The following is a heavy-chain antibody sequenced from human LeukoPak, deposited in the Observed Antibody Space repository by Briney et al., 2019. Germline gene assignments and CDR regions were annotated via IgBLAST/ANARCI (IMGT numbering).Heavy chain of an antibody. D-gene: IGHD1-1*01. CDR3: ARPTTLKDAFDI. Sequence: SETLSLTCTVSGGSISSGDYYWSWIRQHPGKGLEWTGYIYYSGSTYYNPSLKSRVTISVDTSKNQFSLKLSSVTAADTAVYYCARPTTLKDAFDIRGKGTMGTVSS. CDR1: GGSISSGDYY. V-gene: IGHV4-31*03. J-gene: IGHJ3*02. CDR2: IYYSGST.